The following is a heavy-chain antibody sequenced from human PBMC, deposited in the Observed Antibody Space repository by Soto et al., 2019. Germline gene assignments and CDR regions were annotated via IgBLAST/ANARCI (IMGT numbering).Heavy chain of an antibody. CDR2: IIPIFGTA. D-gene: IGHD1-26*01. Sequence: ASVKVSCKASGGTFSSYAISWVRQAPGQGLEWMGGIIPIFGTASYAQKFQGRVTITADESTSTAYMELSSLRSEDTAVYYCARGPVGATTHHDYWGQGTLVTVSS. CDR1: GGTFSSYA. V-gene: IGHV1-69*13. CDR3: ARGPVGATTHHDY. J-gene: IGHJ4*02.